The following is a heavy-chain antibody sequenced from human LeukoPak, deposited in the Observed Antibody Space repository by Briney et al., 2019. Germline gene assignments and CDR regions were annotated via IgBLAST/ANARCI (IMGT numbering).Heavy chain of an antibody. CDR2: IYPGDSDS. CDR3: ARSMNIVATISFDY. Sequence: GESLQISCKGSGYRFTDYWIAWVRQLPGKGLEWMGIIYPGDSDSRYSPSFQGQVTFSADKSISTAYLQWSSLKASDTAMYYCARSMNIVATISFDYWGQGTLVTVSS. CDR1: GYRFTDYW. V-gene: IGHV5-51*01. D-gene: IGHD5-12*01. J-gene: IGHJ4*02.